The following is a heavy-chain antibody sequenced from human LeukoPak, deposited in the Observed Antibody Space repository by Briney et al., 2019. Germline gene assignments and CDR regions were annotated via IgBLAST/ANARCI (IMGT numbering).Heavy chain of an antibody. D-gene: IGHD6-13*01. CDR3: ARVSSYSSSWYWVYGMDV. Sequence: SETLSLTCTVSGGSISSYYWSWLRQPPGKGLEWIGYIYYSGSTNYNPSLKSRVTISVDTSKNQFSLKLSSVTAADTAVYYCARVSSYSSSWYWVYGMDVWGQGTTVTVSS. V-gene: IGHV4-59*01. CDR2: IYYSGST. J-gene: IGHJ6*02. CDR1: GGSISSYY.